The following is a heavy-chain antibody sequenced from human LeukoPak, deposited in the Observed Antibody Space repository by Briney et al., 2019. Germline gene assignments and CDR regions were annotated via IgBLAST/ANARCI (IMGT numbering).Heavy chain of an antibody. V-gene: IGHV3-21*01. CDR2: ISSSSSYI. CDR1: GFTFSSYS. Sequence: GGFLRLSCAASGFTFSSYSMNWVRQAPGKGLEWVSSISSSSSYIYYADSVKGRFTISRDNAKNSLYLQMNSLRAEDTAVYYCAREGQPYYDFWSGYPDFDYWGQGTLVTVSS. J-gene: IGHJ4*02. CDR3: AREGQPYYDFWSGYPDFDY. D-gene: IGHD3-3*01.